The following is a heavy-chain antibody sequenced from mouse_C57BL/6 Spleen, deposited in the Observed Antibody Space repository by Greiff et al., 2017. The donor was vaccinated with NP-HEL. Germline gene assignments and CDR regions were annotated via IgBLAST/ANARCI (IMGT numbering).Heavy chain of an antibody. Sequence: VQLQQSGPELVMPGASVKLSCKASGYTFTGYYMHWVKQRPGKGLEWIGEINPNTGGTSYNQKFKGKATLTVDKSSSTAYMELSSLTSEDSAVCYCAKATPWSSFAYWGQGTPVTVSA. CDR1: GYTFTGYY. CDR2: INPNTGGT. CDR3: AKATPWSSFAY. J-gene: IGHJ3*01. V-gene: IGHV1-26*01. D-gene: IGHD1-1*01.